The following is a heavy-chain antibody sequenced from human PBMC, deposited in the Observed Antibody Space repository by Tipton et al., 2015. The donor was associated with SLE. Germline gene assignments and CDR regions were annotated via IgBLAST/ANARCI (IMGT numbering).Heavy chain of an antibody. CDR2: IYHSGST. J-gene: IGHJ5*02. V-gene: IGHV4-4*02. Sequence: SLRLSCAVSGGSISSSNWWSWVRQPPGKGLEWIGEIYHSGSTNYNPSLKRRVTISVDKSKNQFSLKLSSVTAADTAVYYCARVGHDYGDYDNWFDPWGQGTLVTVSS. CDR3: ARVGHDYGDYDNWFDP. D-gene: IGHD4-17*01. CDR1: GGSISSSNW.